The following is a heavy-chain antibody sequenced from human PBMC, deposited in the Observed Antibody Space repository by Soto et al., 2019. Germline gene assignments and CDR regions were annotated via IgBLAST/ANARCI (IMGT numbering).Heavy chain of an antibody. V-gene: IGHV1-3*01. CDR2: MHAGNGNT. CDR3: ARWDFDL. D-gene: IGHD1-26*01. Sequence: QVQLVQSGAEVTQPGASVKVSCEASGYTFIAHALHWVRQAPGQRLEWMGWMHAGNGNTKYSQNFQGRVTITRDASASTVYMELSSLRSEDTAVYYCARWDFDLWGQGTLVTVSS. J-gene: IGHJ4*02. CDR1: GYTFIAHA.